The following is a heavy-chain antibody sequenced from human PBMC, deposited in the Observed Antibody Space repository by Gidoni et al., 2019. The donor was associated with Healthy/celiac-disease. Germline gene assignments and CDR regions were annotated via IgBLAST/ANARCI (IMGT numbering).Heavy chain of an antibody. D-gene: IGHD3-10*01. V-gene: IGHV3-43D*03. CDR2: ISWDGGST. CDR3: AKDPVSGSGSYYKPSFDY. Sequence: EVQLVESGGVVVQPGGSLRLSCAASGFTFDDYAMHWVRQAPGKGLEWVSLISWDGGSTYYADSVKGRFTISRDNSKNSLYLQMNSLRAEDTALYYCAKDPVSGSGSYYKPSFDYWGQGTLVTVSS. J-gene: IGHJ4*02. CDR1: GFTFDDYA.